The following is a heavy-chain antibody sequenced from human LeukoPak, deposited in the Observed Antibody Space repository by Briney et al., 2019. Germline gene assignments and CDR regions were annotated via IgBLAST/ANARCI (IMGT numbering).Heavy chain of an antibody. V-gene: IGHV4-59*12. J-gene: IGHJ3*02. CDR1: GGSISSYY. CDR3: ARPRTSGWYFGAFDI. CDR2: IYYSGST. Sequence: SETLSLTCTVSGGSISSYYWSWIRQPPGKGLEWIGYIYYSGSTNYNPSLKSRVTISVDTSKNQFSLKLSSVTAADTAVYYCARPRTSGWYFGAFDIWGQGTMATVSS. D-gene: IGHD6-19*01.